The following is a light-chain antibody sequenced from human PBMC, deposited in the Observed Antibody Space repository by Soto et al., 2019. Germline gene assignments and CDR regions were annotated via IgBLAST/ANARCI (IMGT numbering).Light chain of an antibody. CDR2: VAS. CDR1: QSVSSSY. Sequence: EIVLTQSPGTLSLSPGERATLSCMASQSVSSSYLAWYKQKPWQAPTLLIYVASSRATGIPDRFSGSGSGTDFTVPVSRLEPEDFEVYFCQQYGISPQTFRQGTEVEIQ. V-gene: IGKV3-20*01. J-gene: IGKJ1*01. CDR3: QQYGISPQT.